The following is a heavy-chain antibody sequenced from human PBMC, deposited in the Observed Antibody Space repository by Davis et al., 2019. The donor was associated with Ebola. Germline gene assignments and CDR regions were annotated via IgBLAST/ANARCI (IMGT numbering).Heavy chain of an antibody. V-gene: IGHV3-33*01. J-gene: IGHJ3*02. Sequence: PGGSLRLSCAASGFTFSSYGMHWVRQAPGKGLEWVAVIWYDGSNKYYADSVKGRFTISRDNSKNTLYLQMNSLRAEDTAVYYCARESYCSSTSCIQDGAFDIWGQGTMVTVSS. D-gene: IGHD2-2*01. CDR1: GFTFSSYG. CDR2: IWYDGSNK. CDR3: ARESYCSSTSCIQDGAFDI.